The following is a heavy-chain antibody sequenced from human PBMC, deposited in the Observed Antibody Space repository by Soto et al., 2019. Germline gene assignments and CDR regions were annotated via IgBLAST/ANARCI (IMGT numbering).Heavy chain of an antibody. CDR2: IMPSSDTA. Sequence: QVQLVQSGAEVKKPGSSVKVSCKASGGIFSNYGFSWVRKAPGQGLEWMGGIMPSSDTANYAQKFQGRVIITADASTTTAYMDLSSLRFEDSAMYYCAIDESDDYVWGSYGSWGQGTPVTVSS. CDR1: GGIFSNYG. D-gene: IGHD3-16*02. CDR3: AIDESDDYVWGSYGS. J-gene: IGHJ5*02. V-gene: IGHV1-69*01.